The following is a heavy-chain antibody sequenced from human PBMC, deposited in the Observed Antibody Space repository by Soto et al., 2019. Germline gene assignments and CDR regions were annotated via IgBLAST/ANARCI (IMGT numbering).Heavy chain of an antibody. D-gene: IGHD1-26*01. CDR2: IYYSGST. Sequence: QLQLQESGPGLVKPSETLSLTCTVSGGSISSSSYYWGWIRQPPGKGLEWIGSIYYSGSTYYNPSLKSRVTISVDTSKNQFSLKLSSVTAADTAVYYCARNHRLVGAQDGGYFQHWGQGTLVTVSS. J-gene: IGHJ1*01. CDR1: GGSISSSSYY. V-gene: IGHV4-39*01. CDR3: ARNHRLVGAQDGGYFQH.